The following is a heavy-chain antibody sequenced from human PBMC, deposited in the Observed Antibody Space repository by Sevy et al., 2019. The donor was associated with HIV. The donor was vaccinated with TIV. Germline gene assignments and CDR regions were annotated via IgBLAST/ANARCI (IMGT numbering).Heavy chain of an antibody. D-gene: IGHD5-18*01. CDR1: GFTVNSNY. Sequence: GGSLRLSCAASGFTVNSNYMTWVRQAPGKGLEGVSVIHSDDTTYDADSVKVRFTISRDNFKNTLYLHMSSLRAEDTAVYYCARGKSGYGYALNYWGQGTLVTVSS. V-gene: IGHV3-66*01. J-gene: IGHJ4*02. CDR2: IHSDDTT. CDR3: ARGKSGYGYALNY.